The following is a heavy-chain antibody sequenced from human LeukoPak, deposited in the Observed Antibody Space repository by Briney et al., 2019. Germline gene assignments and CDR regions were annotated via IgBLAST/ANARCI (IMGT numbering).Heavy chain of an antibody. D-gene: IGHD3-3*01. CDR1: GGSFIGYY. Sequence: SETLSLTCPVYGGSFIGYYWSWIRQPPGKGLECIGEINHSGSTNYNPSLKSRVTISVDTSKNQFSLKLSSVTAADTAVYYCATYYDFPNWFDPWGQGTLVTVSS. V-gene: IGHV4-34*01. CDR2: INHSGST. CDR3: ATYYDFPNWFDP. J-gene: IGHJ5*02.